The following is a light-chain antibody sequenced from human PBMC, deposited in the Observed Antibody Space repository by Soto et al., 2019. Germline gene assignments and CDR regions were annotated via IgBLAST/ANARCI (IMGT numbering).Light chain of an antibody. CDR1: QTVTSSF. J-gene: IGKJ1*01. V-gene: IGKV3-20*01. CDR3: QQYGSSPRT. Sequence: EIVLTQSPDTLSLSPGERATLSCRASQTVTSSFLAWYQQKPGQAPRLLIYGASNMATDIPDRFSGSGSGTAFTLAISRVEPEDFAVYYCQQYGSSPRTFGQGTKVEIK. CDR2: GAS.